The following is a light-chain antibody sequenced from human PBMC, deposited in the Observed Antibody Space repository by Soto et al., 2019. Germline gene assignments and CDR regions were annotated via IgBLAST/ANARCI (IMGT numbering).Light chain of an antibody. CDR3: QQYKTYYT. CDR1: QTISDW. V-gene: IGKV1-5*03. J-gene: IGKJ2*01. Sequence: DIQMTQSPSTLSVSVGDRVTITCRASQTISDWLAWYQQKPGKAPKLLIYKASTLKSGVPSRFSGSGSGTEFTLTISSLHPDDFATYYCQQYKTYYTFGQGTKLEIK. CDR2: KAS.